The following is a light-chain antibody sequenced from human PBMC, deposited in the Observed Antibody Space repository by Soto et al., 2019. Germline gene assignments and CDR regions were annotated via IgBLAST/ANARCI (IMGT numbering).Light chain of an antibody. Sequence: IQMTQSPSTLSASVGDRVTLTCRASQSINAWLAWYQQKPGKAPKLLIYDASSLQSGVPSRFSGSGSGTEFTLTISGLQPDDFATYYCQQSYSTPYTFGQGTKLEIK. CDR2: DAS. CDR3: QQSYSTPYT. CDR1: QSINAW. V-gene: IGKV1-5*01. J-gene: IGKJ2*01.